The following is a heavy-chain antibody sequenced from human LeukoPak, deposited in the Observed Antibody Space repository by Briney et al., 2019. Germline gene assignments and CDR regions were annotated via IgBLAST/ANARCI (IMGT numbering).Heavy chain of an antibody. CDR3: AKDRIAVSGAGAFDI. CDR1: GFTFSSYA. Sequence: GGSLGLSCAASGFTFSSYAMNWVRQAPGKGLEWVSSISDTDDSTYDADSVKGRFSISRDNSKNTLYLQMNSLRAEDTAVYYCAKDRIAVSGAGAFDIWGQGTMVTVSS. D-gene: IGHD6-19*01. J-gene: IGHJ3*02. CDR2: ISDTDDST. V-gene: IGHV3-23*01.